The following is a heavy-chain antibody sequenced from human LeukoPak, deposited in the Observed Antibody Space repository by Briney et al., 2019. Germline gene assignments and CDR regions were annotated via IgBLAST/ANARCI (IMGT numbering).Heavy chain of an antibody. CDR2: IFYSGGT. Sequence: SETLSLTCSVSGGSISSGAYYWSWIRQPPEKGLEWIGYIFYSGGTYYNPSLKSRITISVDTSMNQFSLKLSSVTAADTAVYYCARDGQGTAVSDIWGQGTMVTVSS. V-gene: IGHV4-30-4*01. CDR3: ARDGQGTAVSDI. D-gene: IGHD6-25*01. CDR1: GGSISSGAYY. J-gene: IGHJ3*02.